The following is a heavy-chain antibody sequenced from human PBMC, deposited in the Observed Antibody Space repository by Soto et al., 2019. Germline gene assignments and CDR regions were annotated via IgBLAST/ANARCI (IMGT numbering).Heavy chain of an antibody. CDR2: MYNTGST. CDR3: ARDLWGYCGTDCYPLDV. CDR1: GGSISRYY. D-gene: IGHD2-21*02. Sequence: NPSETLSLTCTVSGGSISRYYWSWIRQPPGKGLEWIGYMYNTGSTVYNPPFKSRVTISVDTSKNQFSLKPNSVTAADTAVYYCARDLWGYCGTDCYPLDVWGQGTTVTVS. V-gene: IGHV4-59*01. J-gene: IGHJ6*02.